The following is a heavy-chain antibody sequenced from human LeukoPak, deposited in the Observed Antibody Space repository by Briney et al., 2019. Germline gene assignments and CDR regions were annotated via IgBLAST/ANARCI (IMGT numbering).Heavy chain of an antibody. V-gene: IGHV3-9*01. Sequence: RHLSPSWVASGSTLEIYSMRWVRQAPEKARGWVSGINWVRYTEDYADSVTGRFTISRDNPKNSLYLQMNSLRPEDTALYYCVKDIVASSSVDCPLGASFDVWVPGTMVTVSS. D-gene: IGHD2-21*01. CDR1: GSTLEIYS. CDR3: VKDIVASSSVDCPLGASFDV. J-gene: IGHJ3*01. CDR2: INWVRYTE.